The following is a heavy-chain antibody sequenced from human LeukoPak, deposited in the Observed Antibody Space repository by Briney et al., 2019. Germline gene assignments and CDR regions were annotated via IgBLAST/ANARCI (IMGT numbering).Heavy chain of an antibody. J-gene: IGHJ4*02. CDR1: GFSFSSYE. CDR3: VRKTLTGPVY. Sequence: GGSLRLSCAASGFSFSSYEMNWVRQAPGQGLEWVSYISSGSHTMYYADSVKGRFTISRDNTKNSLYLQMNSLRAEDTAVYYCVRKTLTGPVYWGQGALVTVSS. CDR2: ISSGSHTM. D-gene: IGHD3-9*01. V-gene: IGHV3-48*03.